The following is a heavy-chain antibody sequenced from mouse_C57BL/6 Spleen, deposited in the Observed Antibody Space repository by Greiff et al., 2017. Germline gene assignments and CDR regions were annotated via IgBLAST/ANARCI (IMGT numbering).Heavy chain of an antibody. CDR3: ASRYGYDDVWYFDV. Sequence: EVMLVESGGGLVKPGGSLKLSCAASGFTFSDYGMHWVRQAPEKGLEWVAYISSGSSTIYYADTVKGRFTISRDNAKNTLFLQMTSLRSEDTAMYYCASRYGYDDVWYFDVWGTGTTVTVSS. D-gene: IGHD2-2*01. CDR1: GFTFSDYG. V-gene: IGHV5-17*01. J-gene: IGHJ1*03. CDR2: ISSGSSTI.